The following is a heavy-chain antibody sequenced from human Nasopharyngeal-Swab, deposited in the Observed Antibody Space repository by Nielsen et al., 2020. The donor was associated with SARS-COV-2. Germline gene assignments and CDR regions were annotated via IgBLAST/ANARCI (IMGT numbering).Heavy chain of an antibody. J-gene: IGHJ5*02. D-gene: IGHD1-1*01. V-gene: IGHV3-66*01. CDR3: ARDGTGTTRKNGWFDP. CDR2: IYSGGST. Sequence: GESLKISCAASGFTVSSNYMSWVRQAPGKGLEWVSVIYSGGSTYYADSVKGRFTISRDNSKNTLYLQMNGLRAEDTAVYYCARDGTGTTRKNGWFDPWGQGTLVTVSS. CDR1: GFTVSSNY.